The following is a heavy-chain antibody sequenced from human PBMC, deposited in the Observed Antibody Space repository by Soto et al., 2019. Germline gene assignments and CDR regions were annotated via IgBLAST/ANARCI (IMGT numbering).Heavy chain of an antibody. CDR3: ARDTNDFWSGYYSYGMDV. J-gene: IGHJ6*02. Sequence: PGGSLRLSCAASGFTFSSYGMHWVRQAPGKGLEWVAVIWYDGSNKYYADSVKGRFTISRDNSKNTLYLQMNSLRAEDTAVYYCARDTNDFWSGYYSYGMDVWGQGTTVTVS. CDR2: IWYDGSNK. D-gene: IGHD3-3*01. V-gene: IGHV3-33*01. CDR1: GFTFSSYG.